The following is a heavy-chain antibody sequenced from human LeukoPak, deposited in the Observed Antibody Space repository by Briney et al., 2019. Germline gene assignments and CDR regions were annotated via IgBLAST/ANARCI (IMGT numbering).Heavy chain of an antibody. Sequence: GRSLRLSCAASGFAFSDYAMHWVRQAPGKGLEWVAVISYDGSNKYYADSVKGRFTISRDNSKNTLYLQMNSLRAEDTAVYYCARDNEQWLVHYYFDYWGQGTLVTVSS. V-gene: IGHV3-30-3*01. CDR2: ISYDGSNK. J-gene: IGHJ4*02. D-gene: IGHD6-19*01. CDR1: GFAFSDYA. CDR3: ARDNEQWLVHYYFDY.